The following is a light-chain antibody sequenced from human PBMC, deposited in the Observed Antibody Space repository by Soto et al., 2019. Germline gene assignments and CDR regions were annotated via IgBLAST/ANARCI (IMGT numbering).Light chain of an antibody. CDR2: DAS. V-gene: IGKV1-5*01. Sequence: DIQMTQCPSTLSASVGDRVTITFRASQSISSWLAWYQQKPGKAPKLLIYDASSLESGVPSRFSGSGSGTDFTFTISSLQPEDVATYYCQQYENIPLTFGGGTKVDIK. CDR1: QSISSW. J-gene: IGKJ4*01. CDR3: QQYENIPLT.